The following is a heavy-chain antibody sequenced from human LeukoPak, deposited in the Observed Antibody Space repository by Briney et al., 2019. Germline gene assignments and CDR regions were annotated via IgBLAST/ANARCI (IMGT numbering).Heavy chain of an antibody. CDR2: IYYSGST. CDR1: GGSISSSY. J-gene: IGHJ2*01. Sequence: SETLSLTCAVYGGSISSSYWSWIRQPPGKGLEWIGYIYYSGSTNYNPSLKSRVTMSVDTSKNQFSLKVTSVTAADTAVYYCARLTAYFDPWGRGTLVTVSS. V-gene: IGHV4-59*08. CDR3: ARLTAYFDP.